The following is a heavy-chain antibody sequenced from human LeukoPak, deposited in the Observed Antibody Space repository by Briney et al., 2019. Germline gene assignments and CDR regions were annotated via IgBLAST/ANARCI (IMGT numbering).Heavy chain of an antibody. Sequence: PGGSLRLSCAASGXNFSNYAMTWVRQAPGKGLEWVSAVTGSTSNTFYADCVKGRFTISRDNSKNMLYLEMNSLRVEDTAIYYCAKDRSSSTSCSNYWGRGTLVTVSS. CDR1: GXNFSNYA. J-gene: IGHJ4*02. CDR3: AKDRSSSTSCSNY. CDR2: VTGSTSNT. V-gene: IGHV3-23*01. D-gene: IGHD2-2*01.